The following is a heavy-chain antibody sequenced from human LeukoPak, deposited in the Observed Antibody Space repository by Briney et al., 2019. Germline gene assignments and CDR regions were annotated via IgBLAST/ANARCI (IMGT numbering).Heavy chain of an antibody. Sequence: QPGRSLRLSCAASGFTFSSYGMHWVRQAPGKGLEWVARTRNKANSYTTEYAASVKGRFTISRDDSKNSLYLQMNSVRAEDTGIYYCARGAYRIAAAGTWYFDPWGRGTLVTVSS. D-gene: IGHD6-13*01. J-gene: IGHJ2*01. V-gene: IGHV3-72*01. CDR1: GFTFSSYG. CDR3: ARGAYRIAAAGTWYFDP. CDR2: TRNKANSYTT.